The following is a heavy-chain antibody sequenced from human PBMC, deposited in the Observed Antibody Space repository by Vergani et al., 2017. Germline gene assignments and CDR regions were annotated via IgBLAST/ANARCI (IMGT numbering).Heavy chain of an antibody. J-gene: IGHJ6*02. CDR3: AGEMVRGVNDYYGMDV. D-gene: IGHD3-10*01. Sequence: QVQLQESGPGLVQPSQTLSLTCTVSGGSISSGDIYWSWIRQPPGKGLEWIGYIYYSGSTYYNPSRKSRVTISVDTSKNQFALKLSSVTAADTAVYYCAGEMVRGVNDYYGMDVWGQGTTVTVSS. CDR1: GGSISSGDIY. CDR2: IYYSGST. V-gene: IGHV4-30-4*01.